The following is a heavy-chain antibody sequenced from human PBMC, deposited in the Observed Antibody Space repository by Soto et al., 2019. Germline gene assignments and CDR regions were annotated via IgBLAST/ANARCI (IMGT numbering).Heavy chain of an antibody. J-gene: IGHJ3*02. D-gene: IGHD3-22*01. CDR3: TTEAYDNSGSLAFDI. Sequence: SVTLSLTCTLSGGSIRSGYSYWSWIRQPPGKGLEWIGYIYYSGSTYYNPSLKSRVTISVDTSKNQFSLKLSSVTAADTAVYYCTTEAYDNSGSLAFDIWGPGTLVT. CDR1: GGSIRSGYSY. CDR2: IYYSGST. V-gene: IGHV4-30-4*01.